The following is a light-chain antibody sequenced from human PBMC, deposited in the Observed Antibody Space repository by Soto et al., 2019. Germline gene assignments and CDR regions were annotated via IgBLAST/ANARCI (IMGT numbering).Light chain of an antibody. V-gene: IGKV1-5*03. CDR2: KAY. CDR3: QQDNSYT. J-gene: IGKJ2*01. Sequence: DIQMTQSPSTLSASVGDRVTITCRASQSISSWLAWYQQKPGKAPKRLIYKAYSLESGVPSRFSGSGSGTEVTLTISSLQPDDFATYYCQQDNSYTFGQGTKLEIK. CDR1: QSISSW.